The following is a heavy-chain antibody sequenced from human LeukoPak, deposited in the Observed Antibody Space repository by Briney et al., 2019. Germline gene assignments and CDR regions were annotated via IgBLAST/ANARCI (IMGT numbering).Heavy chain of an antibody. CDR1: GGTFSSYA. CDR3: ARDLAVAGGGEGK. D-gene: IGHD6-19*01. CDR2: IIPIFGTA. J-gene: IGHJ4*02. Sequence: SVKVSCKASGGTFSSYAISWVRQAPGQGLEWMGGIIPIFGTANYAQKFQGRVTTTTDESTSTAYMELSSLRSEDTAVYYCARDLAVAGGGEGKWGQGTLVTVSS. V-gene: IGHV1-69*05.